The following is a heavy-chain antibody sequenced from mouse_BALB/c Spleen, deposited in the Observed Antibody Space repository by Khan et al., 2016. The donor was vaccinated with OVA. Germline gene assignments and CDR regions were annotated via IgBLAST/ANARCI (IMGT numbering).Heavy chain of an antibody. J-gene: IGHJ2*03. Sequence: QVQLQQSGPELVRPGVSVKISCTGSGYTFTDYVMYWVQQSHAKSLEWVGLISTYVGSTNYNQMFKGKVIMTVDKTSIAAYMELARLTSEESVIYDCARPAYASYYDYWGQGTGLTVSS. V-gene: IGHV1S137*01. CDR3: ARPAYASYYDY. CDR2: ISTYVGST. CDR1: GYTFTDYV. D-gene: IGHD2-3*01.